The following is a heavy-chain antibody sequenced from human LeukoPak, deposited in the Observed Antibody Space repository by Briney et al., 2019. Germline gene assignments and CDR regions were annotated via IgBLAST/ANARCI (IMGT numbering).Heavy chain of an antibody. J-gene: IGHJ6*02. CDR1: GGSISSYY. CDR3: ARDFRTSDFWSGQYYYYYGIDV. D-gene: IGHD3-3*01. Sequence: SETLSLTCTVSGGSISSYYWSWIRQPPGKGLEWIGYIYYSGSTNYNPSLKSRVTISVDTSKNQFSLKLSSATAADTAVYYCARDFRTSDFWSGQYYYYYGIDVWGQGTTVTVSS. V-gene: IGHV4-59*01. CDR2: IYYSGST.